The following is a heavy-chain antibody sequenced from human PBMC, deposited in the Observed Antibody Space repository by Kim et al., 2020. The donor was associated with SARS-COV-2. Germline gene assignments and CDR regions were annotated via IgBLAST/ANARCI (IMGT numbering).Heavy chain of an antibody. CDR2: INADRSVI. J-gene: IGHJ4*02. CDR3: ASGSGNYGFDS. D-gene: IGHD3-22*01. V-gene: IGHV3-74*01. Sequence: GGSLRLSCAASGFTFSSHWMHWVRQAPGKGPVWVSRINADRSVIEYAASVKGRFTISRDNAKSTLDLQMNSLRPEDTAVYYCASGSGNYGFDSWGQGILVAVSS. CDR1: GFTFSSHW.